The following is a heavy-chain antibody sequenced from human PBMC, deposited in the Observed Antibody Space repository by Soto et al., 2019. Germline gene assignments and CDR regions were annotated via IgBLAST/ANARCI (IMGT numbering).Heavy chain of an antibody. Sequence: PGGSLRLSCAGSGFTFSSYWMSWVRQAPGKGLEWVANIKQDGSEKNYVDSVKGRFIISRDNAKNSVYLQMNSLRAEDTAVYYCARTPGATVTTITYYCYGMDVWGQGTTVTVSS. CDR2: IKQDGSEK. CDR3: ARTPGATVTTITYYCYGMDV. D-gene: IGHD4-17*01. CDR1: GFTFSSYW. J-gene: IGHJ6*02. V-gene: IGHV3-7*01.